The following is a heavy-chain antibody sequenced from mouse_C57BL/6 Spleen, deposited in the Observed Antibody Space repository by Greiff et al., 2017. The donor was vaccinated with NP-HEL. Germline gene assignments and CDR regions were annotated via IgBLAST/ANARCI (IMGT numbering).Heavy chain of an antibody. V-gene: IGHV1-55*01. Sequence: VQLQQSGAELVKPGASVKMSCKASGYTFTSYWITWVKQRPGQGLEWIGDIYPGSGSTNYNEKFKSKATLTVDTSSSTAYMQLSSLTSEDSAVYYCARPLYYGSSLWYFDYWGQGTTLTVSS. CDR2: IYPGSGST. CDR1: GYTFTSYW. J-gene: IGHJ2*01. CDR3: ARPLYYGSSLWYFDY. D-gene: IGHD1-1*01.